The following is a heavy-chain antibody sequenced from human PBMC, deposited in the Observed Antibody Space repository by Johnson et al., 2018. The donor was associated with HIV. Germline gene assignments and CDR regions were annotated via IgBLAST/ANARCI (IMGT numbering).Heavy chain of an antibody. D-gene: IGHD3-16*01. CDR3: AKTGGGAALDS. CDR1: GITVSSNY. CDR2: IFSDGNT. J-gene: IGHJ3*02. Sequence: MQLVESGGGLVQPGGSLRLSCAASGITVSSNYMSWVRQAPGKGLEWVSVIFSDGNTYNADSVKGRFTISRDNYKNMLYLQMNSLRVDDTAVYYCAKTGGGAALDSWGQGTMVTVSS. V-gene: IGHV3-66*01.